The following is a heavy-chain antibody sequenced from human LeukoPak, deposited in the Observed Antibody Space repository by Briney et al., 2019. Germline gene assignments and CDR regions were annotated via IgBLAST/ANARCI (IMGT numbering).Heavy chain of an antibody. CDR2: INWNGGST. J-gene: IGHJ6*03. Sequence: GGSLRLYSAASGFTFDDYGMSWVRQAPGKGLEWGSGINWNGGSTGYADSVKGRFTTSRDNAKNSLYLQMNSLRAEDTALYYCARDLRAPRGYYMDVWGKGTTVTVSS. CDR3: ARDLRAPRGYYMDV. V-gene: IGHV3-20*03. CDR1: GFTFDDYG.